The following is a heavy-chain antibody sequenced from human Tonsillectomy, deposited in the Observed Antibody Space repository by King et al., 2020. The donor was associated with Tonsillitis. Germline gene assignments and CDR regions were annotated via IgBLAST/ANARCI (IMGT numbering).Heavy chain of an antibody. V-gene: IGHV3-23*04. J-gene: IGHJ6*02. CDR3: AKDSGNNYYDMDV. CDR2: ISGRGGTI. CDR1: GFSFGSYA. Sequence: VQLVESGGGLVQPGGSLRLSCAASGFSFGSYAMSWVRQASGKGLEWVSGISGRGGTIYYADSVKGRCTISRDTSKNTLYLQMNSLRGEDTGVYYCAKDSGNNYYDMDVWGQGTTVTVSS.